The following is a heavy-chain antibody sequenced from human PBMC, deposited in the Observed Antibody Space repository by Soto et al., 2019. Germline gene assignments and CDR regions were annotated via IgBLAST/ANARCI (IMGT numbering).Heavy chain of an antibody. CDR2: ISYDGGIR. CDR1: GFTFSSYD. J-gene: IGHJ4*02. V-gene: IGHV3-30-3*01. Sequence: ESGGGVVQPGRSLRLSCAASGFTFSSYDIHWVRQAPGTGLEWVAAISYDGGIRNYADSVKGRFTSSRDNPKSTLHLQMNSLRAEDTAVYYCARGTNSRWYYFDSWGQGTLVTVSS. D-gene: IGHD6-19*01. CDR3: ARGTNSRWYYFDS.